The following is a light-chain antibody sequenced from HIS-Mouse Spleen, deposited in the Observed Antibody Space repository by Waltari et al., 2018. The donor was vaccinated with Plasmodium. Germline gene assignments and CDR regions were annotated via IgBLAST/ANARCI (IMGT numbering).Light chain of an antibody. CDR2: DVS. V-gene: IGLV2-11*01. CDR1: SSYVGGYNY. Sequence: QSALTQPRSVSGSPGQSVPISCPGTSSYVGGYNYVPWYQQHPGKAPKLMIYDVSKRPSGVPDRFSGSKSGNTASLTISGLQAEDEADYYCCSYAGSYTWVFGGGTKLTVL. J-gene: IGLJ3*02. CDR3: CSYAGSYTWV.